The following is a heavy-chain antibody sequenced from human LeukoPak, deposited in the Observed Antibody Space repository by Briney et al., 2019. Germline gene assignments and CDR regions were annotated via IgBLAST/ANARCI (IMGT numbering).Heavy chain of an antibody. Sequence: ASVKVSCKASGYTFTSYGISWVRQAPGQGLEWMGWISAYNGNTNYAQKLQGRVTMTTDTSTSTAYMELRSLRSDDTAVYYCARVRGRQQPPNWFDPWGQGTLVTVSS. J-gene: IGHJ5*02. CDR3: ARVRGRQQPPNWFDP. V-gene: IGHV1-18*01. D-gene: IGHD6-13*01. CDR2: ISAYNGNT. CDR1: GYTFTSYG.